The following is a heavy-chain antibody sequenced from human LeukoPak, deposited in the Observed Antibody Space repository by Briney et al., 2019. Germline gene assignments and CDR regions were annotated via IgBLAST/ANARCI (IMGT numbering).Heavy chain of an antibody. CDR3: ARGLVGARGSTDAFDI. CDR1: GFTFSSYG. V-gene: IGHV3-33*01. J-gene: IGHJ3*02. Sequence: PGGSLRLSCAASGFTFSSYGMHWVRQAPGKGPEWVAVIWYDGSNKYYADSVKGRFTISRDNSKNTLYLQMNSLRAEDTAAYYCARGLVGARGSTDAFDIWGQGTMVTVSS. CDR2: IWYDGSNK. D-gene: IGHD1-26*01.